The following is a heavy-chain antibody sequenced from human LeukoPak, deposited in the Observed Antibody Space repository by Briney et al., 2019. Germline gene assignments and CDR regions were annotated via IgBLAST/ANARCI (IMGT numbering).Heavy chain of an antibody. CDR1: GYTFTSYG. CDR2: INPSGGST. V-gene: IGHV1-46*03. CDR3: ARDVGEDGYNFDY. J-gene: IGHJ4*02. D-gene: IGHD5-24*01. Sequence: ASVKVSCKASGYTFTSYGISWVRQAPGQGLEWMGIINPSGGSTSYAQKFQGRVTMTRDTSTSTVYMELSSLRSEDTAVYYCARDVGEDGYNFDYWGQGTLVTVSS.